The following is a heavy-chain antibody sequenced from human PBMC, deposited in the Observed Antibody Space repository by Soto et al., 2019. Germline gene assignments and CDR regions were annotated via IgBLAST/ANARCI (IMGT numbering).Heavy chain of an antibody. CDR3: AKDGEDYYGSGSYLN. CDR1: GFTFSSYG. CDR2: ISYDGSNK. Sequence: QVQLVESGGGVVQPGRSLRLSCAASGFTFSSYGMHWVRQAPGKGLEWVAVISYDGSNKYYADSVKGRFTISRDNSKNTLYLQMNSLRAEDTAVYYCAKDGEDYYGSGSYLNWGQGTLVTVSS. D-gene: IGHD3-10*01. V-gene: IGHV3-30*18. J-gene: IGHJ4*02.